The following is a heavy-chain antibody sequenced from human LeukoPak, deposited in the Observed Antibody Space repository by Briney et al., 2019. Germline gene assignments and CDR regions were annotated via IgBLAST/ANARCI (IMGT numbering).Heavy chain of an antibody. D-gene: IGHD6-19*01. CDR2: ISYSSSTI. CDR3: TTERIEWLVFDY. CDR1: GFTFSSYN. J-gene: IGHJ4*02. Sequence: GGSLRLSCAASGFTFSSYNMNWVRQAPGKGLEWVSYISYSSSTIYYADSVKGRFTISRDNAKNSLYLQMNSLKTEDTAVYYCTTERIEWLVFDYWGQGTLVTVSS. V-gene: IGHV3-48*01.